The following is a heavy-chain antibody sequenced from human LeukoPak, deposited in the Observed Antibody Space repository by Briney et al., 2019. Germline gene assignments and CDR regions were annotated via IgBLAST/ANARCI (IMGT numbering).Heavy chain of an antibody. CDR2: IYYSGST. D-gene: IGHD3-9*01. V-gene: IGHV4-39*07. Sequence: SETLSLTCTVSGDSISSSSDYWGWIRQSPGKGLEWIGSIYYSGSTYYNPSLKSRVTISVDTSKNQFSLKLSSVTAADTAVYYCAREGGYFDWLLIYYFDYWGQGTLVTVSS. J-gene: IGHJ4*02. CDR1: GDSISSSSDY. CDR3: AREGGYFDWLLIYYFDY.